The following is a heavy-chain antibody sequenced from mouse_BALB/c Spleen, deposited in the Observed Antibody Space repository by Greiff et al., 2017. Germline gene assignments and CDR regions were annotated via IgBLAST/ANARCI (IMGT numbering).Heavy chain of an antibody. V-gene: IGHV1S81*02. CDR3: TRGHYYGSSPYYYAMDY. CDR1: GYTFTSYW. D-gene: IGHD1-1*01. Sequence: QVQLQQPGSELVRPGASVKLSCKASGYTFTSYWMHWVKQRPGQGLEWIGGINPSNGGTNFNEKFKSKATLTVDKSSSTAYMQLSSLTSEDSAVYYCTRGHYYGSSPYYYAMDYWGQGTSVTVSS. J-gene: IGHJ4*01. CDR2: INPSNGGT.